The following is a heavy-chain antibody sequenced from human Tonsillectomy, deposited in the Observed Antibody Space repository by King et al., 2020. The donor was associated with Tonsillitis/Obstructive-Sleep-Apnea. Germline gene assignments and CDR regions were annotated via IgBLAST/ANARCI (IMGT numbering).Heavy chain of an antibody. CDR3: ARGRTKMDV. CDR1: GRSFSGYY. J-gene: IGHJ6*04. D-gene: IGHD1-14*01. Sequence: VQLQQWGAGLLKPSATLSLTCAVYGRSFSGYYWNWIRLSPEKGLEWIGEMNHSGGSNYNPSINSRVTLTVGTSKSQISLGLGAVTAADTAIYYCARGRTKMDVWGKGTTVIVPS. V-gene: IGHV4-34*01. CDR2: MNHSGGS.